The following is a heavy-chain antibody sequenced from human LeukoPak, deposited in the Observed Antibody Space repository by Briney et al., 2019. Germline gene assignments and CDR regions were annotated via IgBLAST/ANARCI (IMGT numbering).Heavy chain of an antibody. CDR1: GFTFSTYT. CDR3: VNGDNRES. V-gene: IGHV3-21*01. Sequence: GGSLRLSCTASGFTFSTYTMNWVRQAPGKGLECVSSIGYSGSNTHYADSVKGRFTISRDNAKDSLYLQMYTLGADDTAVYYCVNGDNRESWGQGTLVTVSS. J-gene: IGHJ5*02. D-gene: IGHD4-17*01. CDR2: IGYSGSNT.